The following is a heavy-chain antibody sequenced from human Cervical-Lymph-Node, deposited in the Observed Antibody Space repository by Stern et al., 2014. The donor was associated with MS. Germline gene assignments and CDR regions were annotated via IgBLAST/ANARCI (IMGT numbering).Heavy chain of an antibody. CDR2: INPSFATP. CDR3: ARDGTPGAVPGIWFDP. J-gene: IGHJ5*02. V-gene: IGHV1-69*01. Sequence: VQLVESGTEVKKPGSSVKVSCKASGGSFSCLAISWVRQAPGQGLEWMGEINPSFATPTHAPKFKRRFTISAAESTSTVYMELRNLRSDDTAVYYCARDGTPGAVPGIWFDPWGQGTLVTVSS. CDR1: GGSFSCLA. D-gene: IGHD3-10*01.